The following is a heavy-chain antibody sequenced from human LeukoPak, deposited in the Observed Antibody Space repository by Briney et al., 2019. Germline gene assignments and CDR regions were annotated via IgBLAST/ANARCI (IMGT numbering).Heavy chain of an antibody. CDR1: GFTFDDYA. D-gene: IGHD3-10*01. CDR3: ARVRRTYMVRGARAPMDV. V-gene: IGHV3-9*01. CDR2: ISWNSGSI. J-gene: IGHJ6*03. Sequence: GGSLRLSCAASGFTFDDYAMHWVRQAPGKGLEWVSGISWNSGSIGYADSVKGRFTISRDNAKNSLYLQMNSLRAEDTAVYYCARVRRTYMVRGARAPMDVWGKGTTVTVSS.